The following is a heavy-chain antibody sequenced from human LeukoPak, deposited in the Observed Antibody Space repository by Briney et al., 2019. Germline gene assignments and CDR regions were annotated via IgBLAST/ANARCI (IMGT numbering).Heavy chain of an antibody. V-gene: IGHV5-51*01. Sequence: GESLKISCKGSGYSFTSYWIGWVRQMPGKGLEWMGIIYPGDSDTRYSPSFQGQVTISADKSISTAYLRWSSLKASDTAMYYCARIADYYDSSGLFQYYFDYWGQGTLVTVSS. D-gene: IGHD3-22*01. CDR3: ARIADYYDSSGLFQYYFDY. CDR2: IYPGDSDT. CDR1: GYSFTSYW. J-gene: IGHJ4*02.